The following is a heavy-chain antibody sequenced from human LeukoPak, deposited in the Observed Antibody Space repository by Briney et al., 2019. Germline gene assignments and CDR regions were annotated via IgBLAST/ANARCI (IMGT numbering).Heavy chain of an antibody. Sequence: GGSLRLSCAASGFTLTWHVMHWVRQAPGKALEYVSFIHHNGEMTSYAESVRGRFTVSRDNSKYTLFLELSSLRTDDTAVYYCVRDMSGKYSFDYWGQGTLVIVST. D-gene: IGHD1-26*01. CDR2: IHHNGEMT. J-gene: IGHJ4*02. CDR1: GFTLTWHV. V-gene: IGHV3-64D*06. CDR3: VRDMSGKYSFDY.